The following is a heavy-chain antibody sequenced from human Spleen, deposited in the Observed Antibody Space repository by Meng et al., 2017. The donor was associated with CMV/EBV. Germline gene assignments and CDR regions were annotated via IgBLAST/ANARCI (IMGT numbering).Heavy chain of an antibody. CDR3: AKLPLWGPWQQLVRGDY. Sequence: GESLKISCAASGFTFSSYWMSWVRQAPGKGLEWVANIKQDGSEKYYVDSVKGRFTISRDNAKNSLYLQMNSLTAEDTAVYYCAKLPLWGPWQQLVRGDYWGQGTQVTVSS. J-gene: IGHJ4*02. CDR1: GFTFSSYW. V-gene: IGHV3-7*03. CDR2: IKQDGSEK. D-gene: IGHD6-13*01.